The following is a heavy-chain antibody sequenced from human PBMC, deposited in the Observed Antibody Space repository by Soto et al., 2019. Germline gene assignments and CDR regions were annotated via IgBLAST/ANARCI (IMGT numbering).Heavy chain of an antibody. V-gene: IGHV1-18*01. CDR1: GYTFTSYG. CDR3: ARDRDSSGWLFYYYYGMDV. Sequence: QVQLVQSGAEVKKPGASVKVSCKASGYTFTSYGISWVRQAPGQGLEWMGWISAYNGNTNYAQKLQGRVTMTTDTSTSTADMELRSLRSDDTAVYYCARDRDSSGWLFYYYYGMDVWGQGTTVTVSS. J-gene: IGHJ6*02. D-gene: IGHD6-19*01. CDR2: ISAYNGNT.